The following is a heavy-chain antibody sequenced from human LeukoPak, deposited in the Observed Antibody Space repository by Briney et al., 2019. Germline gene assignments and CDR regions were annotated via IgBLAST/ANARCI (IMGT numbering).Heavy chain of an antibody. V-gene: IGHV3-23*01. D-gene: IGHD3-3*01. J-gene: IGHJ4*02. CDR1: GFTVSSNY. CDR3: AKEYGKDFWSGYLVWY. Sequence: GGALRLSCAASGFTVSSNYMSWVRQAPGKGLEWVSAISGSGGSTYYADSVKGRFTISRDNSKNTLYLQMNSLRAEDTAVYYCAKEYGKDFWSGYLVWYWGQGTLVTVSS. CDR2: ISGSGGST.